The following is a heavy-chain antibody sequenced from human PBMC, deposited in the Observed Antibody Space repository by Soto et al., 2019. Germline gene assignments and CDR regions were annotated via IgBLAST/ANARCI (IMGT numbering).Heavy chain of an antibody. D-gene: IGHD1-1*01. CDR3: ARVGYFGGGDYYYYYGMDV. CDR1: GFTFSSYG. J-gene: IGHJ6*02. V-gene: IGHV3-33*01. Sequence: PGGSLRLSCAASGFTFSSYGMHWVRQAPGKGLEWVAVIWYDGSNKYYADSVKGRFTISRDNSKNTLYLQMNSLRAEDTAVYYCARVGYFGGGDYYYYYGMDVWGQGTTVTVSS. CDR2: IWYDGSNK.